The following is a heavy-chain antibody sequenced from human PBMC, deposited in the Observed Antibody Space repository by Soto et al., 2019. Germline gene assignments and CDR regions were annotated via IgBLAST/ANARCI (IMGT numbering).Heavy chain of an antibody. V-gene: IGHV3-15*01. CDR3: TTARGIVVVPAAIDY. CDR2: IKSKTDGGTT. J-gene: IGHJ4*02. CDR1: GFTFSNAW. Sequence: GGSLRLSCAASGFTFSNAWMSWVRQAPGKGLEWVGRIKSKTDGGTTDYAAPVKGRFTISRDDSKNTLYLQMNSLKTEDTAVYYCTTARGIVVVPAAIDYWGQGTLVTVSS. D-gene: IGHD2-2*01.